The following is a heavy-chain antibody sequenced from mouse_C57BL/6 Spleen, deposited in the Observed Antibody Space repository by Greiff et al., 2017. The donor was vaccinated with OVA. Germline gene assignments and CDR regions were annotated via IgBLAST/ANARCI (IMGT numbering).Heavy chain of an antibody. Sequence: EESGPGLVKPSQSLSLTCSVTGYSITSGYYWNWIRQFPGNKLEWMGYISYDGSNNYNPSLKNRISITRDTSKNQFFLKLNSVTTEDTATYYCARGLDGYYWYFDVWGTGTTVTVSS. CDR2: ISYDGSN. J-gene: IGHJ1*03. CDR1: GYSITSGYY. V-gene: IGHV3-6*01. D-gene: IGHD2-3*01. CDR3: ARGLDGYYWYFDV.